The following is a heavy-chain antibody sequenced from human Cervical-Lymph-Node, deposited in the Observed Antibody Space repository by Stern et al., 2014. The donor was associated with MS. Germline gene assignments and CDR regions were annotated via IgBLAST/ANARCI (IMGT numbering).Heavy chain of an antibody. Sequence: VQLVQSGSELKKPGASVKVSCKASGYNLTTFAINWVRQAPGQGLEWMGWINTKTGNPTFVQGFTGRFVFSFDASINTAYLQIISLKAEDSAVYYCATWGAGSSPPLFYWGQGTLVTVSS. J-gene: IGHJ4*02. CDR3: ATWGAGSSPPLFY. D-gene: IGHD6-6*01. CDR1: GYNLTTFA. V-gene: IGHV7-4-1*02. CDR2: INTKTGNP.